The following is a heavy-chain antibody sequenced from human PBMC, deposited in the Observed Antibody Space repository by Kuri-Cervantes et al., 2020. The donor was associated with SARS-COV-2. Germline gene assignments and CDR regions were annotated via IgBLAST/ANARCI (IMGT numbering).Heavy chain of an antibody. CDR2: IYTSGST. CDR3: ARDTYRAGRGWSDFSPPDAFDI. D-gene: IGHD6-19*01. CDR1: GDSISSYY. J-gene: IGHJ3*02. V-gene: IGHV4-4*07. Sequence: SETLSLTCTVSGDSISSYYWSWIRQPAGKGLEWIGRIYTSGSTNYNPSLKSRVTMSVDTSKNQFSLKLSSVTAAGTAVYYCARDTYRAGRGWSDFSPPDAFDIWGQGTMVTVSS.